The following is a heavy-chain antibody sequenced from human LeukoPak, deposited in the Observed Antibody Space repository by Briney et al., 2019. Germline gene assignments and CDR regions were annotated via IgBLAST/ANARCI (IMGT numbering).Heavy chain of an antibody. V-gene: IGHV3-21*01. J-gene: IGHJ3*02. D-gene: IGHD5-24*01. CDR3: ARQAPHGGFDI. CDR1: GFTFSNSD. Sequence: GGSLRLSCATSGFTFSNSDMNWVRQAPGKGLEWVSSITTTSSYIYYADSVRGRFTISRDNAKNSLYLHMDSLRAEDTAVYYCARQAPHGGFDIWGQGTMVTVSS. CDR2: ITTTSSYI.